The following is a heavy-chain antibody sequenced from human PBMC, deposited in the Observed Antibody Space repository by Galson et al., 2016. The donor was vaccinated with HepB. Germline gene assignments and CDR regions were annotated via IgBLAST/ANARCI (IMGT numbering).Heavy chain of an antibody. Sequence: SLRLSCAASGFTSSNYDMSWVRQAPGKGLQWVSVVRASGNGGSTHYADSVKGRFTISRDTSKNTLYLQMNSLRAEDTAVYCAILGMYYRDTSDYFTEDFWGQGTLVTVSS. CDR2: VRASGNGGST. CDR3: AILGMYYRDTSDYFTEDF. CDR1: GFTSSNYD. V-gene: IGHV3-23*01. J-gene: IGHJ4*02. D-gene: IGHD3-22*01.